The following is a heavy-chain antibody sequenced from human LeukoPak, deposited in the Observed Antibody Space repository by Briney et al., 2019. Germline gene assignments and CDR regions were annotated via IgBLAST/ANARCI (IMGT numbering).Heavy chain of an antibody. D-gene: IGHD3-10*01. Sequence: GGSLRLSCAASGFTFSSYEMNWVRQAPGKGLEWVSYISSSGSTIYYADSVKDRFTISRDNAKNSLYLQMNSLRAEDTAVYYCARILLWFGELYDYWGQGTLVTVSS. V-gene: IGHV3-48*03. CDR2: ISSSGSTI. CDR3: ARILLWFGELYDY. CDR1: GFTFSSYE. J-gene: IGHJ4*02.